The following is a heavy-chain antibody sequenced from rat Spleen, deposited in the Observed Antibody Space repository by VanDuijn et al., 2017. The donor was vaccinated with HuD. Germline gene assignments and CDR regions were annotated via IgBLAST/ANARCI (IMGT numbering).Heavy chain of an antibody. D-gene: IGHD1-12*03. J-gene: IGHJ3*01. CDR1: GFTFSDYY. CDR3: TRGWLSPYNWFAY. CDR2: ISTSGGST. Sequence: EVQLVESDGGLVQPGRSLKLSCAASGFTFSDYYMAWVRQAPTKGLEWVATISTSGGSTYYRDSVKGRFTISRDNAKSTLYLQMNSLRSEDTATYYCTRGWLSPYNWFAYWGQGTLVTVSS. V-gene: IGHV5-27*01.